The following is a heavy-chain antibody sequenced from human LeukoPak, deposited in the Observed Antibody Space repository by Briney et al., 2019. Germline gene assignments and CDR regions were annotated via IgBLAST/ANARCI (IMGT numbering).Heavy chain of an antibody. Sequence: PGGSLRLSCAASGFTFSSYAMSWVRQAPGKGLEWVSAISGSGGSTYYADSVKGQFTISRDNSKDRLYLQMNSLRPEDTAMYYCARVRGGRSWYYYGMDVWGRGTTVTVSS. J-gene: IGHJ6*02. CDR1: GFTFSSYA. CDR2: ISGSGGST. CDR3: ARVRGGRSWYYYGMDV. V-gene: IGHV3-23*01. D-gene: IGHD3-16*01.